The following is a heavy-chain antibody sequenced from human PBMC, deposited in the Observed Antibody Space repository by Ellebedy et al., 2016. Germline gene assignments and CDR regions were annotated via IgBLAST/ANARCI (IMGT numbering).Heavy chain of an antibody. Sequence: ASVKVSCKASGYTFTSYGINWVRQATGQGLEWMGWMNPNSGNTGYAQKLQGRVTMTRDTSTSTVYMELSSLRSEDTAVYYCARDVTAAGTYYYYGMDVWGQGTTVTVSS. CDR3: ARDVTAAGTYYYYGMDV. V-gene: IGHV1-8*02. D-gene: IGHD6-13*01. J-gene: IGHJ6*02. CDR2: MNPNSGNT. CDR1: GYTFTSYG.